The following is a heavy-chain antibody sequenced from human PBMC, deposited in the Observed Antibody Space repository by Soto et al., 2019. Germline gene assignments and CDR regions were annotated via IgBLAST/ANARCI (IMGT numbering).Heavy chain of an antibody. CDR2: MSHSGGT. V-gene: IGHV4-34*01. Sequence: QVQLQQWGAGLLKPSETLSLTCAVFGGSVNSGNYYWSWIRQPPGKGLEWSGEMSHSGGTHFNPSLKSRVNISVDTSKNQFSLKMSSVTAADTALYYCARVERGTATTVVDAFDIWGPGTMVTVSS. D-gene: IGHD1-1*01. CDR3: ARVERGTATTVVDAFDI. CDR1: GGSVNSGNYY. J-gene: IGHJ3*02.